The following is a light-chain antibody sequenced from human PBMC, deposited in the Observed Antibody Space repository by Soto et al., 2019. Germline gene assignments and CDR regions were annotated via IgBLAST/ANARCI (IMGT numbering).Light chain of an antibody. V-gene: IGLV3-21*02. CDR1: NTGSKS. Sequence: SYELTQPPSVSVAPGHTASITCGGNNTGSKSVHWYQQKPGQAPVLVVYDDSDRPSGIPERFAGSNSGNTATLTISRVEAGDEADYYCQVWDSSSDHSYVFGTGSKGTVL. CDR2: DDS. J-gene: IGLJ1*01. CDR3: QVWDSSSDHSYV.